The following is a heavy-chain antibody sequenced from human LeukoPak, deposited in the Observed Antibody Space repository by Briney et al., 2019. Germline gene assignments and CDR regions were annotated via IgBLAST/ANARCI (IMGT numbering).Heavy chain of an antibody. Sequence: GGSLRLSCAASGFTFSSYAMTWVRQAPGKGLEWVSAISGSGGSTYYADSVKGRFTISRDNSKNTLYLQMNSLRAEDTAVYYCAKAERITMIVVVPPGAFDIWGQGTMVTVSS. CDR3: AKAERITMIVVVPPGAFDI. J-gene: IGHJ3*02. CDR1: GFTFSSYA. D-gene: IGHD3-22*01. CDR2: ISGSGGST. V-gene: IGHV3-23*01.